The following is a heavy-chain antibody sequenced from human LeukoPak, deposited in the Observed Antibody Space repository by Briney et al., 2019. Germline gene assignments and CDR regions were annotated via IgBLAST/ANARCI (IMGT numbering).Heavy chain of an antibody. J-gene: IGHJ4*02. CDR1: GFTFSNYY. CDR3: ARSSSGVYIQ. V-gene: IGHV3-74*01. Sequence: GGSLRLSCVASGFTFSNYYMHWVRQVPGKGPVWVSRISGDGSSILYADSVKGRFIISRDNAKNSLYVQMNSLRADDSAVYYCARSSSGVYIQWGQGTLVTVSS. D-gene: IGHD2-15*01. CDR2: ISGDGSSI.